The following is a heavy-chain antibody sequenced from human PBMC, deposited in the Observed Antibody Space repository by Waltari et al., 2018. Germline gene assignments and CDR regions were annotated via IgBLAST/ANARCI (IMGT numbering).Heavy chain of an antibody. CDR3: ATERGQLEPRNWFDP. V-gene: IGHV1-24*01. D-gene: IGHD1-1*01. CDR1: GYTLTGLS. CDR2: FDPYDGET. Sequence: QVQLVQSGAKVKKPGASVKVSCKVSGYTLTGLSMHLGRQSPGNVLYRVGGFDPYDGETIYAQKFQGRVTMTEDPSTDTASMELSSLRSEDPPVYYCATERGQLEPRNWFDPWGQGTLVTVSS. J-gene: IGHJ5*02.